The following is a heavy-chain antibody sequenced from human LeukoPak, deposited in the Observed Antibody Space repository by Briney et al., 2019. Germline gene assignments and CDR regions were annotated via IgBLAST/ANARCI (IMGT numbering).Heavy chain of an antibody. CDR3: AKAHLPYIVVVTGTLCYFDY. Sequence: PGGSLRLSCAASGFTFSSYGMHWVRQAPGKGLEWVAVISYDGSNKYYADSVKGRFTISRDNSKNTLYLQMNSLRAEDTAVYYCAKAHLPYIVVVTGTLCYFDYWGQGTLVTVSS. D-gene: IGHD2-21*02. J-gene: IGHJ4*02. V-gene: IGHV3-30*18. CDR1: GFTFSSYG. CDR2: ISYDGSNK.